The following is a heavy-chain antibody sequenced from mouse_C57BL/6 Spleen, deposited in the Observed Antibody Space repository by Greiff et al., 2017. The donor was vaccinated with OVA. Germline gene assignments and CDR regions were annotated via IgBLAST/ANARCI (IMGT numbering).Heavy chain of an antibody. CDR2: IHPNSGST. V-gene: IGHV1-64*01. CDR3: AREGDSSGYVDY. D-gene: IGHD3-2*02. J-gene: IGHJ2*01. Sequence: QVQLQQPGAELVKPGASVKLSCKASGYTFTSYWMHWVKQRPGQGLEWIGMIHPNSGSTNYNEKFKSKATLTVDKSSSTAYMQLSSLTSEDSAVYYWAREGDSSGYVDYWGQGTTLTVSS. CDR1: GYTFTSYW.